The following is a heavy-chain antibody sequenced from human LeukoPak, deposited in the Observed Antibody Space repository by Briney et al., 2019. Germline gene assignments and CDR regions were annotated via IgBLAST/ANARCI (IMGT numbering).Heavy chain of an antibody. D-gene: IGHD3-3*01. CDR1: GYTFTSYD. V-gene: IGHV1-8*01. J-gene: IGHJ6*03. Sequence: ASVKVSCKASGYTFTSYDINWVRQATGQGLEWMGWMNPNSGNTGYAQKLQGRVTMTRNTSISTAYMELSSLRSENTAVYYCARASGYSFLGYYYYYMDVWGKGTTVTVSS. CDR2: MNPNSGNT. CDR3: ARASGYSFLGYYYYYMDV.